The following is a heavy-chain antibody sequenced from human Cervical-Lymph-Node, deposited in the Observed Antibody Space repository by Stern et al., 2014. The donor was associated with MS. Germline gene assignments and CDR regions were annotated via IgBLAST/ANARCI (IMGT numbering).Heavy chain of an antibody. V-gene: IGHV5-51*01. J-gene: IGHJ3*02. CDR2: IYPRDSDT. CDR3: ARQRGIMTTVTTHDAFDI. CDR1: GYSFTSYW. Sequence: QLVQSGAEVKKPGESLKISCKGSGYSFTSYWIGWVRPMPGKGLEWTGIIYPRDSDTRYSPSFQGQVTISADKSISTAYLQWSSLKASDTAMYYCARQRGIMTTVTTHDAFDIWGQGTMVTVSS. D-gene: IGHD4-17*01.